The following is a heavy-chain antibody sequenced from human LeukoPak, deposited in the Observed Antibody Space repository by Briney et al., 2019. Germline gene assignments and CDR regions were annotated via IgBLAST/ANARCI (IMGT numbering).Heavy chain of an antibody. CDR2: IRHDGTNE. Sequence: GGSLRLSCAASGFIFNNYGMHWVRQVPGKGLQWVAFIRHDGTNENYEDSVRGRFTISRDNSKNTLYLQMNSLRPEDTAVYYCAKGDESDYWGQGTLVTVSS. V-gene: IGHV3-30*02. D-gene: IGHD2-21*02. CDR1: GFIFNNYG. J-gene: IGHJ4*02. CDR3: AKGDESDY.